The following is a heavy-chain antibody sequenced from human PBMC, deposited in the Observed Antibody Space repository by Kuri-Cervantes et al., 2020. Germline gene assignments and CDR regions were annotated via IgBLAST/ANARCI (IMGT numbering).Heavy chain of an antibody. CDR3: ARQEYGDHGFNH. CDR1: GGSISSSSYY. V-gene: IGHV4-39*01. CDR2: MYYTGNT. Sequence: SETLSLTCTVSGGSISSSSYYWGWIRQPPGKGLEWIGSMYYTGNTYYSLSLKSRVTISEDTSKNQLSLTLSFVTAADTAMYYCARQEYGDHGFNHWGQGTLVTVSS. J-gene: IGHJ4*02. D-gene: IGHD4-17*01.